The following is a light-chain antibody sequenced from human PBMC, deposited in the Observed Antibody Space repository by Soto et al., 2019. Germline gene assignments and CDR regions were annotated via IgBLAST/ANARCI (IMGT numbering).Light chain of an antibody. CDR3: QQYNNWPAIT. V-gene: IGKV3-11*01. Sequence: EIALTQSPATLSLSPGERATLSCRASQSISRYLAWYQQKPGQAPRLLIYDASNRATGIPARFSGSGSGTEFTLTISSLQSEDFAVYYCQQYNNWPAITFGQGTRLEIK. CDR1: QSISRY. J-gene: IGKJ5*01. CDR2: DAS.